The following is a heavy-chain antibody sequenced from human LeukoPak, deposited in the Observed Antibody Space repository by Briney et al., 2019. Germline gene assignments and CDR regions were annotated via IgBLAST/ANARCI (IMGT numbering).Heavy chain of an antibody. J-gene: IGHJ4*02. CDR1: GDSISSGDHY. V-gene: IGHV4-61*02. CDR2: IYTSGST. CDR3: AKARLVVVQFDY. D-gene: IGHD3-22*01. Sequence: SETLSLTCTVSGDSISSGDHYWSWIRQPAGKGLEWIGRIYTSGSTNYNPSLKSRVTISVDTSKNQFSLKLSSVTAADTAVYYCAKARLVVVQFDYWGQGTLVTVSS.